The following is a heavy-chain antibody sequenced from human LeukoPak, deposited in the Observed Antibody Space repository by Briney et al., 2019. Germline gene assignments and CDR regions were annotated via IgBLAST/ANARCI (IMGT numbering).Heavy chain of an antibody. Sequence: PGGSLRLSCAASGFTFDDYAMHWVRQGPGKGLEWVSGISWNSGSIGYADSVTGRFTISRDNAKNSLYLQMNSLRAEDTALYYCAKVRSIYGDWGIDYWGQGTLVTVSS. CDR3: AKVRSIYGDWGIDY. CDR2: ISWNSGSI. V-gene: IGHV3-9*01. J-gene: IGHJ4*02. CDR1: GFTFDDYA. D-gene: IGHD4-17*01.